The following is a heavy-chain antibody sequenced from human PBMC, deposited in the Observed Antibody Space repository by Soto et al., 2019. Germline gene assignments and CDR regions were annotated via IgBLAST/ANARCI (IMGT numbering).Heavy chain of an antibody. V-gene: IGHV3-23*01. D-gene: IGHD3-3*01. Sequence: PVGSMSLSSGAAGGPCSSYPMILVSKAPGKGLEWVSAISGSGGSTYYGDSVKGRFTISRDNSKNTLYLQMNSLRAEDTAVYYCAKVARRRFLEWLSMGVYYCDYWGQGPRVTV. J-gene: IGHJ4*03. CDR1: GGPCSSYP. CDR3: AKVARRRFLEWLSMGVYYCDY. CDR2: ISGSGGST.